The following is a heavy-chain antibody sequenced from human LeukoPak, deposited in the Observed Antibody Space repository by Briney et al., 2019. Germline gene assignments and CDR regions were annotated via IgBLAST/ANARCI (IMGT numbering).Heavy chain of an antibody. CDR3: AREVVGADYYYGMDV. D-gene: IGHD1-26*01. J-gene: IGHJ6*02. CDR1: GGPISSYY. CDR2: INYSGST. V-gene: IGHV4-59*01. Sequence: SETLSLTCTVSGGPISSYYWSWIRQPPGKGLEWIGYINYSGSTNYNPSLKSRVTISVDTSKNQFSLKLSSVTAADTAVYYCAREVVGADYYYGMDVWGQGTTVTVSS.